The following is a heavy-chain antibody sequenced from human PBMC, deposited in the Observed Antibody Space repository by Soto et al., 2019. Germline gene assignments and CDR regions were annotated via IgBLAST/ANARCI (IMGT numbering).Heavy chain of an antibody. CDR2: IVVGSGNT. J-gene: IGHJ5*02. V-gene: IGHV1-58*01. Sequence: SVKVSCKASGFTFTSSAVQWVRQARGQRLEWIGWIVVGSGNTNYAQKFQERVTITRDMSTSTAYMELSSLRSEDTAVYYCAADRGSSSWLAWFDPWGQGTLVTV. CDR1: GFTFTSSA. CDR3: AADRGSSSWLAWFDP. D-gene: IGHD6-13*01.